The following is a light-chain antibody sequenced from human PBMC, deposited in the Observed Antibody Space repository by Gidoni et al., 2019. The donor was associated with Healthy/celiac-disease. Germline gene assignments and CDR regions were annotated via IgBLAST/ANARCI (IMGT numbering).Light chain of an antibody. Sequence: EIVLTQSPGTLSLSPGERATLSCRASQSVSSSYLAWYQQKPGQAPRLLIYGASSRATGIPDRFSGSGSVTDFTLPISRLEPEDFAVYYCQQYGSSPETFGQGTKVEIK. V-gene: IGKV3-20*01. J-gene: IGKJ1*01. CDR1: QSVSSSY. CDR2: GAS. CDR3: QQYGSSPET.